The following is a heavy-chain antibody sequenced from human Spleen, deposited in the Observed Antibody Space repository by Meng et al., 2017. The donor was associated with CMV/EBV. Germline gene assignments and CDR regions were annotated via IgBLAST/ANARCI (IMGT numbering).Heavy chain of an antibody. D-gene: IGHD2-8*01. V-gene: IGHV3-7*01. CDR2: INQDGSDK. CDR3: ARVYGGYDS. J-gene: IGHJ4*02. Sequence: LEISCEDSGFVFSRNWMTWVRQAAGEGLEWVANINQDGSDKYFADSVKGRFTISRDNAKNSLYLQMNSLTAADTAIYYCARVYGGYDSWGQGVLVTVSS. CDR1: GFVFSRNW.